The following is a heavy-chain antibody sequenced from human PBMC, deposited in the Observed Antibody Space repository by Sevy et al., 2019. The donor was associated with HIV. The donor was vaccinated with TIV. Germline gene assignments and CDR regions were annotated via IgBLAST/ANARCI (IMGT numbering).Heavy chain of an antibody. CDR3: TRSTTTVY. Sequence: GGSLRLSCTASGFTFPDYALSWVRQAPGSGLEWLGFIRSKEYNGTTEYAASVRGRFTISRDDSKSVAYLQMNSLKTADTGIYFCTRSTTTVYWGRGILVTVSS. CDR2: IRSKEYNGTT. CDR1: GFTFPDYA. V-gene: IGHV3-49*04. J-gene: IGHJ4*02. D-gene: IGHD1-1*01.